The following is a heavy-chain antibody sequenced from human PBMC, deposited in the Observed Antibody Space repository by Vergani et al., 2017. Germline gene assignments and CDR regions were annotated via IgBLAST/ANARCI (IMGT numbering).Heavy chain of an antibody. CDR1: GFTFSSYE. V-gene: IGHV3-48*03. J-gene: IGHJ6*02. CDR2: ISSSGSTI. CDR3: ARVQAYYYYGMDV. Sequence: VQLVESGGGLVQPGGSLRLSCAASGFTFSSYEMNWVRQAPGKGLEWVSYISSSGSTIYYADSVKGRFTISRDNAKNSLYLQMNSLRAEDTAVYYCARVQAYYYYGMDVWGQGTTVTVSS.